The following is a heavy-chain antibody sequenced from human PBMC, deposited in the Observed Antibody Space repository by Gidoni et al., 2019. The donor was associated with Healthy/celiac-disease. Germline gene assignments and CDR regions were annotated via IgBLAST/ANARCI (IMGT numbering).Heavy chain of an antibody. D-gene: IGHD2-15*01. CDR1: GFTFSSYE. J-gene: IGHJ4*02. CDR3: ARDRRNCSGGSCYSD. CDR2: ISSSGSTI. V-gene: IGHV3-48*03. Sequence: EVQLVESGGGLVQPGGSLRLSCAASGFTFSSYEMNWVRQVPGKGLEWVSYISSSGSTIYYADSVKGRFTISRDNAKNSLYLQMNSLRAEDTAVYYCARDRRNCSGGSCYSDWGQGTLVTVSS.